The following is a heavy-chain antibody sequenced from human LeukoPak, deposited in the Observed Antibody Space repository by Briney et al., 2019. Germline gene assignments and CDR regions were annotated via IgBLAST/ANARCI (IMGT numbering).Heavy chain of an antibody. CDR3: ARGTVSDY. CDR2: IYYSGST. J-gene: IGHJ4*02. CDR1: GGSISSYY. Sequence: PSETLSLTCTVSGGSISSYYWSWIRQAPGKGLEWIGYIYYSGSTNYNPSHKSRVTISVDTSKNHYSLKLSSVTAADTAVYYCARGTVSDYWGQGTLVTVSS. D-gene: IGHD4-17*01. V-gene: IGHV4-59*01.